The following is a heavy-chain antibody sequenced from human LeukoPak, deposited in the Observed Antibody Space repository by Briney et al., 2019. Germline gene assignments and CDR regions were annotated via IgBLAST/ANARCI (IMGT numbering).Heavy chain of an antibody. Sequence: ASVKVSCKASGYTFTGYYMHWVRQAPGQGLVWMGWINPNSGGTNYAQKFQGRVTMTRDTSISTAYMELSRLRSDDTAVYYCARDRGIAARRENWFDPWGQGTLVTVSS. CDR3: ARDRGIAARRENWFDP. V-gene: IGHV1-2*02. J-gene: IGHJ5*02. CDR1: GYTFTGYY. D-gene: IGHD6-6*01. CDR2: INPNSGGT.